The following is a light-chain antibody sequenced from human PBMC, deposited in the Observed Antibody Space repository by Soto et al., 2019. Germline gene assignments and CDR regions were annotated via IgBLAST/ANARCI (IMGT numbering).Light chain of an antibody. CDR3: CSYAGSSTWV. V-gene: IGLV2-23*01. Sequence: QSALTQPDSVSGSPGQSITISCTGTSSDVGRYNLVSWYQQHPGKAPKLMIYEGSKRPSGVSNRFSGSKSANTASLTISGLQSEDEADYYCCSYAGSSTWVFGGGTKLTVL. CDR2: EGS. J-gene: IGLJ3*02. CDR1: SSDVGRYNL.